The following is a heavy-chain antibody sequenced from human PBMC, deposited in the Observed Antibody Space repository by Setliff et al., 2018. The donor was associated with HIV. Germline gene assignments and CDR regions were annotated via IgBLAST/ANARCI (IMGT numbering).Heavy chain of an antibody. CDR3: ARSPPWGRYSYGSAFNY. J-gene: IGHJ4*02. Sequence: GESLKISCAASGFNVSNSFMAWVRQAPGKGLEWVSVIYTGGSTHYADSVKGRFTISRDNSKNTLSLQMNSLRAEDTAVYNCARSPPWGRYSYGSAFNYWAQGTLVTVSS. CDR1: GFNVSNSF. V-gene: IGHV3-53*01. CDR2: IYTGGST. D-gene: IGHD5-18*01.